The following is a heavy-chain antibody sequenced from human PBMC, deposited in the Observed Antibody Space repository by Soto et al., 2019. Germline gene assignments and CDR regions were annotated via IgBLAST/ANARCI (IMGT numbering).Heavy chain of an antibody. D-gene: IGHD1-1*01. CDR3: ARRGAGTLVPYNWFDP. Sequence: PSETLSLTCTVSGGSISSSSYYWGWIHQPPGKGLEWIGSIYYSGSTYYNPSLKSRVTISVDTSKNQFSLKLSSVTAADTAVYYCARRGAGTLVPYNWFDPWGHGTLVTVSS. V-gene: IGHV4-39*01. CDR2: IYYSGST. CDR1: GGSISSSSYY. J-gene: IGHJ5*02.